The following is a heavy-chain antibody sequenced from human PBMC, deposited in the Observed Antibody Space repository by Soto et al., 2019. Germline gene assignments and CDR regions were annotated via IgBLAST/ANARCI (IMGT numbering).Heavy chain of an antibody. J-gene: IGHJ4*02. CDR1: GYTFTSYG. CDR3: ARVPSGYDFAY. V-gene: IGHV1-18*01. D-gene: IGHD5-12*01. Sequence: QVQLVQSGAEVKKPGASVKVSCKASGYTFTSYGINSVRQAPGQGLEWMGWISAYNGNTHYAQKLQGRVTMSTDTPTSTAYMELRSLRSDDTAVYYCARVPSGYDFAYWGQGTLVTVAS. CDR2: ISAYNGNT.